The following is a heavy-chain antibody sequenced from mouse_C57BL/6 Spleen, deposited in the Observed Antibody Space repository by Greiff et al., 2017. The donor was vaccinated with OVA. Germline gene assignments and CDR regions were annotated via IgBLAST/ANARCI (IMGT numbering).Heavy chain of an antibody. Sequence: VHVKQSGPELVKPGASVKISCKASGYTFTDYYMNWVKQSHGKSLEWIGDINPNNGGTSYNQKFKGKATLTVDKSSSTAYMELRSLTSEDSAVYYCASYGSSPPWFAYWGQGTLVTVSA. CDR1: GYTFTDYY. CDR2: INPNNGGT. V-gene: IGHV1-26*01. J-gene: IGHJ3*01. D-gene: IGHD1-1*01. CDR3: ASYGSSPPWFAY.